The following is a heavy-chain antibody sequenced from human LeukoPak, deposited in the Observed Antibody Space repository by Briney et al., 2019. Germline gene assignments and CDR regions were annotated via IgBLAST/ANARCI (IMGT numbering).Heavy chain of an antibody. D-gene: IGHD1-26*01. J-gene: IGHJ4*02. CDR1: GFTFSNYW. V-gene: IGHV3-7*05. CDR3: AYRNNFEY. CDR2: IKADGSEK. Sequence: PGGSLRLSCAASGFTFSNYWMSWVRQAPGKGLEWVANIKADGSEKYYVDSVKGRFTISRDDAKRTVDLQMDNLRAEDTAIYYCAYRNNFEYWGQGALVTVSS.